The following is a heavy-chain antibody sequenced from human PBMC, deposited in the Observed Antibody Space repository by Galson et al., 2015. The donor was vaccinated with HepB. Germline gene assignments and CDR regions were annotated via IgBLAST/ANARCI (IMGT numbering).Heavy chain of an antibody. CDR1: GFTFSSYS. D-gene: IGHD4-17*01. Sequence: SLRLSCAASGFTFSSYSMNWVRQAPGKGLEWVSYISSSSSTIYYADSVKGRFTISRDNAKNSLYLQMNSLRAEDTAVYYCARASDDYGDYWDPYYFDYWGQGTLVTVSS. CDR3: ARASDDYGDYWDPYYFDY. J-gene: IGHJ4*02. CDR2: ISSSSSTI. V-gene: IGHV3-48*04.